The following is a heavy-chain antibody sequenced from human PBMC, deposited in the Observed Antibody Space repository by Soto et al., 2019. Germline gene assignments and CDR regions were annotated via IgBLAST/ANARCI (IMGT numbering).Heavy chain of an antibody. CDR3: AKDGGSWYQNWYFHL. V-gene: IGHV3-23*01. J-gene: IGHJ2*01. D-gene: IGHD6-13*01. CDR1: GFTFSSNA. Sequence: VQLLESGGDLVQPGGYLRLSCAASGFTFSSNAMSWVRQAPGKGMEWVSAIGGSGDNTYYADSVTGRFTISRDNSKNTLYLQMNSLRADDTSLYHCAKDGGSWYQNWYFHLWGRGTMVTVSS. CDR2: IGGSGDNT.